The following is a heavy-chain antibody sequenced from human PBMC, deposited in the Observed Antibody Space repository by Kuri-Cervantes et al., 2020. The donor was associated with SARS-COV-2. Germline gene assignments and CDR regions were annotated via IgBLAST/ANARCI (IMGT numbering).Heavy chain of an antibody. J-gene: IGHJ6*02. D-gene: IGHD6-6*01. CDR2: ISSSSSYI. V-gene: IGHV3-21*01. Sequence: GESLKISCAASGFTFSSHSMNWVRQAPGKGLEWVSSISSSSSYIYYADSVKGRFTISRDNAKNSLYPQMNSLRAEDTAVYYCAVQSVAAHYYYGMDVWGQGTTVTVSS. CDR1: GFTFSSHS. CDR3: AVQSVAAHYYYGMDV.